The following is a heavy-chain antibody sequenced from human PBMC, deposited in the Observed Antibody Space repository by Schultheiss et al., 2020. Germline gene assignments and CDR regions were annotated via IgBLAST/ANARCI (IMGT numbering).Heavy chain of an antibody. CDR3: ARDGGLDY. V-gene: IGHV3-48*01. Sequence: GESLKISCAASGFTFSSYWMHWVRQAPGKGLEWLSYISGTGETIYYADSVRGRFSISRDNAHNALYLEMNGLRADDTALYYCARDGGLDYWGQGTLVTVSS. CDR2: ISGTGETI. CDR1: GFTFSSYW. J-gene: IGHJ4*02.